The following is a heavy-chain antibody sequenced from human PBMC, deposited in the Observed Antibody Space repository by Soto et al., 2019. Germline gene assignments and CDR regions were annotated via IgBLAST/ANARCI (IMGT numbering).Heavy chain of an antibody. V-gene: IGHV2-26*01. J-gene: IGHJ4*02. D-gene: IGHD1-7*01. CDR3: ARALREELPIYYFDS. CDR1: GFSLSKARMG. Sequence: QVTLKESGPVLAKPTETLTLTCTVSGFSLSKARMGVSWIRQPPGKALEWLAHIFWNDERSYNTSLKSRLTISRDTSKSQVVLTMTNVDPVDTGTYFCARALREELPIYYFDSWGQGTLVTVSS. CDR2: IFWNDER.